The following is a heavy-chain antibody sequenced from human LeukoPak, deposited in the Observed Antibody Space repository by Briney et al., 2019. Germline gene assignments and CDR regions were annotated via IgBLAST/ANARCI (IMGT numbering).Heavy chain of an antibody. J-gene: IGHJ4*02. Sequence: GGSLRLSCAASGFTFSDYAMSWIRQALGQGLEWVSYISRSGDTIDYADSVKGRFSISRDNAKNSLYLQMNSLRAEDTAVYYCAGYHWNSGLVYWGQGTLVTVSS. CDR2: ISRSGDTI. V-gene: IGHV3-11*01. CDR1: GFTFSDYA. CDR3: AGYHWNSGLVY. D-gene: IGHD1-7*01.